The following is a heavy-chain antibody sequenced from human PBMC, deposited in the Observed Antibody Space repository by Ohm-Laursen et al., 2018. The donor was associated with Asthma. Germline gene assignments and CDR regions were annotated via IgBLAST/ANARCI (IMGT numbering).Heavy chain of an antibody. D-gene: IGHD6-13*01. J-gene: IGHJ4*02. CDR3: ARDQSPYSSSWNHFDY. Sequence: SETLSLTCTVSGGSVSSGSYYWSWIRQPPGKGLEWIGYIYHSGSTNYNPSLNSLVTISLDTSKNQFSLKMISVTAADTAVYYCARDQSPYSSSWNHFDYWGQGILVTVSS. CDR2: IYHSGST. CDR1: GGSVSSGSYY. V-gene: IGHV4-61*01.